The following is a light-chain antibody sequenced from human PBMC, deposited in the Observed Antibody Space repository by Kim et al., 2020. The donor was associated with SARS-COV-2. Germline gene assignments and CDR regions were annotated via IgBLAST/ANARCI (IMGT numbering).Light chain of an antibody. Sequence: SPWERATLSCRASQSVTSNYLAWYQQKPGQAPRLLIHGASRRATGVPDRFSGSGSGTDFTLTITRLEPEDFEVYYCQQYGTTPPTFGQGTKVDIK. CDR1: QSVTSNY. CDR2: GAS. CDR3: QQYGTTPPT. J-gene: IGKJ1*01. V-gene: IGKV3-20*01.